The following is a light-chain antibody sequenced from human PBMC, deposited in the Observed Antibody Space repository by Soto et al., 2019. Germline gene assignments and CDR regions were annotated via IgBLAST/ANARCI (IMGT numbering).Light chain of an antibody. V-gene: IGKV3-20*01. CDR3: HGYGSSRWT. Sequence: EIVLTQSPGTLSLSPGERATLSCRASQSVSSSYLAWYQQNRGQAPRLLIYGASSRAPGIPDRFGGSGSGTDFTLTISRLEPEDFAVYYCHGYGSSRWTVGQGTKVEIK. CDR1: QSVSSSY. CDR2: GAS. J-gene: IGKJ1*01.